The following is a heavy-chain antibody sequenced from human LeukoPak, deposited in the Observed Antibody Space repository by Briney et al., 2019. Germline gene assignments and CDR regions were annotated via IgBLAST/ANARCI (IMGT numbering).Heavy chain of an antibody. CDR1: GYTFTSYG. Sequence: ASVKVSCKASGYTFTSYGISWVRQAPGQGLEWMGWISAYNGNTNYAQKLQGRVTMTTDTSTSTAYMELRSLRSDDTAVCYCARVNRCSSTSCYGWFDPWGQGTLVTVSS. D-gene: IGHD2-2*01. J-gene: IGHJ5*02. CDR3: ARVNRCSSTSCYGWFDP. V-gene: IGHV1-18*01. CDR2: ISAYNGNT.